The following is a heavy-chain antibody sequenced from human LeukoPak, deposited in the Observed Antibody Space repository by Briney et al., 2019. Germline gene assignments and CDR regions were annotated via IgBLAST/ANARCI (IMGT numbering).Heavy chain of an antibody. D-gene: IGHD6-19*01. CDR2: ISGSGGST. Sequence: GGSLRLSRAASGFTFSSYGMSWVRQAPGKGLEWVSAISGSGGSTYYADSVKGRFTISRDNSKNTLYLQMNSLRAEDTAVYYCARDGVVAVAGTGDYWGQGTLVTVSS. CDR1: GFTFSSYG. CDR3: ARDGVVAVAGTGDY. V-gene: IGHV3-23*01. J-gene: IGHJ4*02.